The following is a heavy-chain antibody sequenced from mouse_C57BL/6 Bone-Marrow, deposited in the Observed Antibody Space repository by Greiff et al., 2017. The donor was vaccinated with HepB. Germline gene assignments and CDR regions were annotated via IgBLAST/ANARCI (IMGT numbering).Heavy chain of an antibody. J-gene: IGHJ4*01. D-gene: IGHD1-1*01. V-gene: IGHV1-5*01. CDR1: GYTFTSYW. CDR2: IYPGNSDT. Sequence: VQLQQSGTVLARPGASVKMSCKTSGYTFTSYWMHWVKQRPGQGLEWIGAIYPGNSDTSYNQKFKGKAKLTAVTSASTAYMELSSLTNEDSAVYYGTRCGGSSYAMDYWGQGTSVTVSS. CDR3: TRCGGSSYAMDY.